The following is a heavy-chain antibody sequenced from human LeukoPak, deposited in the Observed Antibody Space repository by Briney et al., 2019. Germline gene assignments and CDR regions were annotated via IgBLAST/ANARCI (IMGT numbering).Heavy chain of an antibody. Sequence: GGSLRLSCAASGFTFSSYGMHWVRQAPGKGLEWVAVISYDGSNKYYADSLKGRFTISRDNSKNTLYLQMNSLRAEDTAGYYCAKGLGSWYGGGHYYDMDVWGQGTTVTVSS. CDR1: GFTFSSYG. D-gene: IGHD6-13*01. CDR2: ISYDGSNK. CDR3: AKGLGSWYGGGHYYDMDV. V-gene: IGHV3-30*18. J-gene: IGHJ6*02.